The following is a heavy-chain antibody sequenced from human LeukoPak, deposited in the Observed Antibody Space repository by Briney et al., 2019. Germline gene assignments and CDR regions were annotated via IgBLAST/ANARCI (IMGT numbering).Heavy chain of an antibody. D-gene: IGHD3-10*01. CDR2: IYYSGST. CDR1: GGSISSSSYY. J-gene: IGHJ5*02. CDR3: ARHDLTYGSGEDNWFDP. Sequence: SETLSLTCTVSGGSISSSSYYWGWIRQPPGKGLEWIGSIYYSGSTYYNPPLKSRVTFSVDTSKNHFSLKLSSVTAADTALYYCARHDLTYGSGEDNWFDPWGQGILVTVSS. V-gene: IGHV4-39*01.